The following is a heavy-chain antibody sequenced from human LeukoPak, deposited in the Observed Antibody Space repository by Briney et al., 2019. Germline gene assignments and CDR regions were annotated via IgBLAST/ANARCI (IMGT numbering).Heavy chain of an antibody. CDR3: ARHSSGWYGDAFDI. CDR1: GFTFNNYA. J-gene: IGHJ3*02. Sequence: AGGSLRLSCAASGFTFNNYAMSWVRQAPEEGLQWVSGISGSGASTNYADSVKGRFTVSRDSSKNTLYLQMNSLRAEDTAVYYCARHSSGWYGDAFDIWGQGTMVTVSS. D-gene: IGHD6-19*01. CDR2: ISGSGAST. V-gene: IGHV3-23*01.